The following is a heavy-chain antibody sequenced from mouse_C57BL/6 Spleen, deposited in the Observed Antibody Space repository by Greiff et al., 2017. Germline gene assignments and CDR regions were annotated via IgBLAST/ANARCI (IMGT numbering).Heavy chain of an antibody. V-gene: IGHV3-6*01. J-gene: IGHJ1*03. Sequence: DVQLQESGPGLVKPSQSLSLTCSVTGYSITSGYYWNWIRQFPGNKLEWMGYISYDGSNNYNPSLKNRISITRDTSKNQFFLKLNSVTTEDTATYYCARGGYDGYRYFDVWGTGTTVTVSS. CDR3: ARGGYDGYRYFDV. CDR2: ISYDGSN. CDR1: GYSITSGYY. D-gene: IGHD2-3*01.